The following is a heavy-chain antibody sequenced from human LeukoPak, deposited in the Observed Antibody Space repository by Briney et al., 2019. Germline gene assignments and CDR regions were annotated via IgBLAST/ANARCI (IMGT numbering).Heavy chain of an antibody. CDR1: GFTFSSYG. J-gene: IGHJ4*02. V-gene: IGHV3-74*01. CDR2: MSSGGSSI. Sequence: GGSLRLSCAASGFTFSSYGMHWVRQGPGKGLVWVSGMSSGGSSIDYADSVKGRFTISRDNAKNTLYLQMNSLRAEDTAVYYCAKVLAVAGTYYFDYWGQGTLVTVSS. CDR3: AKVLAVAGTYYFDY. D-gene: IGHD6-19*01.